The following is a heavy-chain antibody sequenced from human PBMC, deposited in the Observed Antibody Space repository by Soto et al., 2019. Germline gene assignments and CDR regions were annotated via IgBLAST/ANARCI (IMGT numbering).Heavy chain of an antibody. Sequence: GGSLRLSCAASGFTFSSYGMHWVRQAPGKGLEWVAVIWYDGSKKYYADSVKGRFNISRDISKNTLYLQMNSLRAEDTAVYYCARDTGGESGWYENAPWNYDYYAMDVWGQGTTVTVSS. J-gene: IGHJ6*02. CDR1: GFTFSSYG. D-gene: IGHD6-19*01. CDR2: IWYDGSKK. CDR3: ARDTGGESGWYENAPWNYDYYAMDV. V-gene: IGHV3-33*01.